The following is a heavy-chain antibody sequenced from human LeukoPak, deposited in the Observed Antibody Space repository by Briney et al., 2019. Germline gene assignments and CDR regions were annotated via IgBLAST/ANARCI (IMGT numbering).Heavy chain of an antibody. Sequence: GGSLRLSCAASGFTLSSYTMHWVRQIPGERPEWVSSISGDTTYIYYADSIKSRFTISRDNTNTSLFLQMNSLRAEDTATYFCARRGTDASFSFFDVWGQGTMVTVSS. D-gene: IGHD1-1*01. CDR1: GFTLSSYT. CDR2: ISGDTTYI. CDR3: ARRGTDASFSFFDV. V-gene: IGHV3-21*01. J-gene: IGHJ3*01.